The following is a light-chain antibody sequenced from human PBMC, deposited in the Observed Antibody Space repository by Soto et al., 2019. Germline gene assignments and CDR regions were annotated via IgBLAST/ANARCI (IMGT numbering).Light chain of an antibody. CDR1: SSDVGRYNL. V-gene: IGLV2-23*03. CDR2: EGS. Sequence: QSVLTQPASVSGSPGQSITISCTGTSSDVGRYNLVSWYQQHPGKAPKLMIYEGSKRPSGVSNRFSGSKSGNTASLTISGLQAEDEADYYCCSYAGSSTFGVFGGGTQLTVL. J-gene: IGLJ3*02. CDR3: CSYAGSSTFGV.